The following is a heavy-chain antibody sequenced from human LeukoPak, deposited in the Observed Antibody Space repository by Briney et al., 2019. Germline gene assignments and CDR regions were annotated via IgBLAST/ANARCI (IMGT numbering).Heavy chain of an antibody. D-gene: IGHD4-17*01. CDR1: GYSIRSGYY. CDR2: IYRTDTTSWIGNIYHSGST. CDR3: ARGRMTTVTRVGYYGMDV. J-gene: IGHJ6*02. V-gene: IGHV4-38-2*02. Sequence: SETLSLTCTVSGYSIRSGYYWGWVRQPRGKGLEWIGSIYRTDTTSWIGNIYHSGSTSYNPSLKSRVTISVDTSKNQFSLRLDSVTAADTAVYYCARGRMTTVTRVGYYGMDVWGQGTTVTVSS.